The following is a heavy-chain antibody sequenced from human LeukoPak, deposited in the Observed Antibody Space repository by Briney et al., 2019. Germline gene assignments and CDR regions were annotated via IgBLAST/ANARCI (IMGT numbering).Heavy chain of an antibody. Sequence: GGSLRLSCAASGFTFSSYAMSWVRQAPGKGLEWVSAISGSGGSTYYADSVKGRFTISRDNSKNTLYLQMNSLRAEDTAVYYCARAPRGRDGYNPYYFDYWGQGTLVTFSS. V-gene: IGHV3-23*01. J-gene: IGHJ4*02. CDR2: ISGSGGST. CDR3: ARAPRGRDGYNPYYFDY. CDR1: GFTFSSYA. D-gene: IGHD5-24*01.